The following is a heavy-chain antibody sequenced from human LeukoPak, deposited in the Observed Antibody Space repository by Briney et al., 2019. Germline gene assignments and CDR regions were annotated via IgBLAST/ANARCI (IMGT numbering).Heavy chain of an antibody. D-gene: IGHD1-7*01. V-gene: IGHV3-30*18. J-gene: IGHJ4*02. CDR1: GFSFSSYG. CDR2: ISYDGSNK. CDR3: AKDPSYNWNYLTY. Sequence: GGSLRLSCAVSGFSFSSYGMHWVRQAPGKGLELVAVISYDGSNKYSADSVKGRFTISRDNSKNTLYLEMNSLRAEDTAVYYCAKDPSYNWNYLTYWGQGTLVTVSS.